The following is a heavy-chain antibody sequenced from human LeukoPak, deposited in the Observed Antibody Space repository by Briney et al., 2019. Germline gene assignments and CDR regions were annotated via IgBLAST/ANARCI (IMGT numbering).Heavy chain of an antibody. V-gene: IGHV3-74*03. D-gene: IGHD6-19*01. Sequence: GGSLRLSCAASGFTFSGYWMHWVRQAPGKGLVWVSRINSDGYSITYADSVKGRFTISRDNAKNTLYLQMNSLIAEDTAVYFCTRAEYSSGFDSWGQGTLVTVSS. CDR1: GFTFSGYW. CDR3: TRAEYSSGFDS. J-gene: IGHJ5*01. CDR2: INSDGYSI.